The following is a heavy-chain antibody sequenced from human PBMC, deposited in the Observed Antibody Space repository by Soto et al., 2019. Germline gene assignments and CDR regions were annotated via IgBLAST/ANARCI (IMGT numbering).Heavy chain of an antibody. V-gene: IGHV4-59*01. Sequence: SETLSLTCSVSGGSISSYYWSWIRQPPGKGLEWIGYIYYTGSTDSNLSLKSRVTISLDTSKNQFSLRLTSVTAADTAVYYCASGGYGSGSYADNWFDPWGQGTLVTVS. CDR2: IYYTGST. D-gene: IGHD3-10*01. J-gene: IGHJ5*02. CDR3: ASGGYGSGSYADNWFDP. CDR1: GGSISSYY.